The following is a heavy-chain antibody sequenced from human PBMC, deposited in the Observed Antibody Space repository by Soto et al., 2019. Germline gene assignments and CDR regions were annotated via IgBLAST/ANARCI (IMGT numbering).Heavy chain of an antibody. Sequence: GASVKVSCKASGGTFSSYTISWVRQAPGQGLEWMGRMNPNSGNTGYAQKFQGRVTMTRNNSTSTAYMELSSLRSEDTAVYYCARWYDFWSDFDYWGQGTLVTGS. J-gene: IGHJ4*02. V-gene: IGHV1-8*02. CDR2: MNPNSGNT. D-gene: IGHD3-3*01. CDR3: ARWYDFWSDFDY. CDR1: GGTFSSYT.